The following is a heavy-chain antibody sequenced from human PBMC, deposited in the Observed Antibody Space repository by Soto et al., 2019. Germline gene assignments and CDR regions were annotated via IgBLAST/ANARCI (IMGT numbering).Heavy chain of an antibody. CDR1: GFTFSSYD. J-gene: IGHJ4*02. D-gene: IGHD3-22*01. CDR2: ISYDGSNK. CDR3: AKDDGYYDSSGPYYFDY. Sequence: QVQLVESGGGVVQPGRSLRLSCAASGFTFSSYDMHWVRQAPGKGLEWVAVISYDGSNKYYADSVKGRFTISRDNSKNTLYLQMNSLRAEDTAVYYCAKDDGYYDSSGPYYFDYWGQGTLVTVSS. V-gene: IGHV3-30*18.